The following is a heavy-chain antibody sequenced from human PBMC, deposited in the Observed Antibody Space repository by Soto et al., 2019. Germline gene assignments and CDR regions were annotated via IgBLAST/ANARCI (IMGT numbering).Heavy chain of an antibody. D-gene: IGHD6-19*01. J-gene: IGHJ4*02. V-gene: IGHV4-38-2*01. CDR2: IYHSGST. CDR3: ARASSGWYYFDY. Sequence: SETLSLTCAVSGYSISSGYYWGWIRQPPGKGLEWIGSIYHSGSTYYNPSLKSRVTISVDTSKNQFSLKLSSVTAADTAVYYCARASSGWYYFDYWGQGTLVTVSS. CDR1: GYSISSGYY.